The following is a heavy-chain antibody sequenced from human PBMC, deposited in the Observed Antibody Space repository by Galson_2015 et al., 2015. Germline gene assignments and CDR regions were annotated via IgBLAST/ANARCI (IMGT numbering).Heavy chain of an antibody. J-gene: IGHJ5*02. V-gene: IGHV4-31*03. D-gene: IGHD3-10*01. CDR3: AVTMVRGVIIGGPNWFDP. CDR1: GGSISSSSYY. Sequence: TLSLTCTVSGGSISSSSYYWGWIRQHPGKGLEWIGYIYYSGSTYYNPSLKSRVTISVDTSKNQFSLKLSSMTAADTAVYYCAVTMVRGVIIGGPNWFDPWGQGTLVTVSS. CDR2: IYYSGST.